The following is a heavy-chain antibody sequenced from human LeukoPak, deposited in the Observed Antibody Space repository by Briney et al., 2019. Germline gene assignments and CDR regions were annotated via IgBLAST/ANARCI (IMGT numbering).Heavy chain of an antibody. D-gene: IGHD1-14*01. V-gene: IGHV4-39*01. CDR1: GGSISRTSYY. Sequence: SETLSLTCTVSGGSISRTSYYWGWIRQPPGKGLEWIETFYYSGSTYYNPSRKSRVTISVDTSKNQFSLKLSSVTAADTAVYYCASGSGYFFDYWGQGTLVTVSS. J-gene: IGHJ4*02. CDR2: FYYSGST. CDR3: ASGSGYFFDY.